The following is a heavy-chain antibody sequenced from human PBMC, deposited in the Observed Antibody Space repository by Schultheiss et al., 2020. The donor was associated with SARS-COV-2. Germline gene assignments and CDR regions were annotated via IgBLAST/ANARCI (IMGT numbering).Heavy chain of an antibody. Sequence: SETLSLTCTVSGGSISSGGYYWSWIRQHPGKGLEWIGYIYYSGSTYYNPSLKSRVTISVDTSKNQFSLKLNFLTAADTAVYYCARDLAYDFWRAYSGYFDSWGQGTLVTVSS. CDR2: IYYSGST. CDR1: GGSISSGGYY. CDR3: ARDLAYDFWRAYSGYFDS. V-gene: IGHV4-31*03. D-gene: IGHD3-3*01. J-gene: IGHJ4*02.